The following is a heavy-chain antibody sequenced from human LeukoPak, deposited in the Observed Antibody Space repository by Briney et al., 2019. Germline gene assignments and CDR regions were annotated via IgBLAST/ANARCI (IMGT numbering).Heavy chain of an antibody. CDR3: AKVLYSGYDYDLDY. CDR2: ISYDGSNK. J-gene: IGHJ4*02. V-gene: IGHV3-30*18. D-gene: IGHD5-12*01. CDR1: GFTFSDYY. Sequence: GGSLRLSCAASGFTFSDYYMNWIRQAPGRGLEWEAVISYDGSNKYYADSVKGRFTISRDNSKNTPYLQMNSLRAEDTAVYYCAKVLYSGYDYDLDYWGQGTLVTVSS.